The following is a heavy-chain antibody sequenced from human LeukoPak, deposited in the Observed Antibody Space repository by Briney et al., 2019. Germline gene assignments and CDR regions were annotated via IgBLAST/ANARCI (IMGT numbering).Heavy chain of an antibody. V-gene: IGHV3-53*01. CDR2: IYSRGST. D-gene: IGHD3-10*01. Sequence: GGSLKLSCAASGFSVSGSYMSWVRQAPGKGLEWVSVIYSRGSTYYADSVKGRFTITRDVSKNTVSLQLDTLTTEDTAVYYCARVHGEVSDEIFHYFDCWGQGTPATVSS. CDR3: ARVHGEVSDEIFHYFDC. CDR1: GFSVSGSY. J-gene: IGHJ4*02.